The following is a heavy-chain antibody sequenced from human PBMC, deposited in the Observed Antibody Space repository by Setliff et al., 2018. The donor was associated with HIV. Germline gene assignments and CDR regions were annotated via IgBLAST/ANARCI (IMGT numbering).Heavy chain of an antibody. D-gene: IGHD6-13*01. V-gene: IGHV4-4*07. CDR1: SGSISGFY. Sequence: KPSETLSLTCTVSSGSISGFYWTRIRQPAGKGLEWIGRISASGNTYYNPSLKSRVTISVDTSKNQFSLKLRSVTAADTAVYYCASELQGHSSSWPNYWGQGTLVTVS. J-gene: IGHJ4*02. CDR2: ISASGNT. CDR3: ASELQGHSSSWPNY.